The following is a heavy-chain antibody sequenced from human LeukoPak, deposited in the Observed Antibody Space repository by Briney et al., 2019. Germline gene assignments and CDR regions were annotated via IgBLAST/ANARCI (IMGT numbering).Heavy chain of an antibody. CDR1: GFTVTSNY. CDR3: AKTLIDYGDYLLYYFDY. Sequence: PGGSLRLSCAASGFTVTSNYLSWVRQAPGKGLEWVSVTYSGGSTYYADSVKGRFTISRDNSKNTLYLQMNSLRAEDTAVYYCAKTLIDYGDYLLYYFDYWGQGTLVTVSS. D-gene: IGHD4-17*01. V-gene: IGHV3-53*01. CDR2: TYSGGST. J-gene: IGHJ4*02.